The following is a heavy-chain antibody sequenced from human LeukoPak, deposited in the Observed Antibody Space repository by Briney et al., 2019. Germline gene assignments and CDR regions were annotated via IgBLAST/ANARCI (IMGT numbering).Heavy chain of an antibody. Sequence: GGSLRLSCAASGFTFGSYAMSWVRQAPGKGLEWVSALSGSGASTYYADSVKGRFTISRDNSENTLYLQMNSLRAEDTAVYFCAKDPEVLRWSFDYWRQGTLVTVSS. CDR3: AKDPEVLRWSFDY. D-gene: IGHD4-23*01. CDR2: LSGSGAST. V-gene: IGHV3-23*01. J-gene: IGHJ4*02. CDR1: GFTFGSYA.